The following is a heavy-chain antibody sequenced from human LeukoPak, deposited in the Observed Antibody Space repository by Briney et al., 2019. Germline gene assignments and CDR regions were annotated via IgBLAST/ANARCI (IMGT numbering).Heavy chain of an antibody. CDR2: IYYSGST. V-gene: IGHV4-59*01. D-gene: IGHD1-26*01. J-gene: IGHJ3*02. CDR1: GGSISSYY. Sequence: SETLSLTCTVSGGSISSYYRSWIRQPPEKGLEWIGYIYYSGSTNYNPSLKSRVTISVDTSKNQFSLKLSSVTAADTAVYYCARDVVGITGAFDIWGQGTMVTVSS. CDR3: ARDVVGITGAFDI.